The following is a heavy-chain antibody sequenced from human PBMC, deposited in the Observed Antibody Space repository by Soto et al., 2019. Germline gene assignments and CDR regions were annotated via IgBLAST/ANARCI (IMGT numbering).Heavy chain of an antibody. CDR1: AYTFTNYG. J-gene: IGHJ4*02. Sequence: QGQLVQAGGEEKKPGASVKVSCKASAYTFTNYGISWVRQAPGQGLEWMGWISAYNGHINYAQKFRGRVTMTTDTATSSAYVELRGLKSDVSAVYSCARRGSCWTLREFDFLGQGTLFTVSS. CDR3: ARRGSCWTLREFDF. D-gene: IGHD6-13*01. V-gene: IGHV1-18*01. CDR2: ISAYNGHI.